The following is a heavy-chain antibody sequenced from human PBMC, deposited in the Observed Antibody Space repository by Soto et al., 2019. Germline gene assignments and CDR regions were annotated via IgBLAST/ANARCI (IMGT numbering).Heavy chain of an antibody. Sequence: ASVKVACKASGYTFVNYGISWVRQAPGQGLEYMGWISAYNGNTNYAQKLQGRVTMTTDASTSTAYMELRSLRSDDTAMYYCARDREFDSTGTLDYWAQATLVTVSS. J-gene: IGHJ4*02. CDR3: ARDREFDSTGTLDY. CDR1: GYTFVNYG. CDR2: ISAYNGNT. D-gene: IGHD3-22*01. V-gene: IGHV1-18*01.